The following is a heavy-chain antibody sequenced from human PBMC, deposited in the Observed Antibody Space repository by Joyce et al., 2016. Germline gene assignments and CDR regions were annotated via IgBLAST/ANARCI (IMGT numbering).Heavy chain of an antibody. CDR3: AKEGSREWKTWYNGMDV. CDR1: GLSIRNGYM. CDR2: INHRGTT. Sequence: QVQLQQSGPGVAEPSETLSLTCTVSGLSIRNGYMWGWTRKPPGKGLEWIGNINHRGTTNYNPSLRSRVTISVDTSKNQFSLELRAVTAADSAVYYCAKEGSREWKTWYNGMDVWGQGTTVTVSS. J-gene: IGHJ6*02. V-gene: IGHV4-38-2*02. D-gene: IGHD1-14*01.